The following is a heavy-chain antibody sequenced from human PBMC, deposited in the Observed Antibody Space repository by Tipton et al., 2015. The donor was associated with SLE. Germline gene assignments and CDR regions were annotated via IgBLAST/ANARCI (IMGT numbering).Heavy chain of an antibody. CDR2: IYTSGST. J-gene: IGHJ3*02. Sequence: LRLSCTVSGDSISSYYWSWIRQPPGKGLEWIGYIYTSGSTSYNPSLKRRVTISGDTSKNQFSLKMSSVTAADTAVYYCAREGRPNAFDIWGQGTMVTITS. CDR1: GDSISSYY. V-gene: IGHV4-4*08. CDR3: AREGRPNAFDI.